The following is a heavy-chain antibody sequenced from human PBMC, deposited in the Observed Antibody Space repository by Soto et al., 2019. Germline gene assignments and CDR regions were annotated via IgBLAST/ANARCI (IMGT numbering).Heavy chain of an antibody. D-gene: IGHD6-13*01. CDR1: GGSISSGGYY. J-gene: IGHJ4*02. CDR3: ARRAAAGHHDY. Sequence: QVQLQESGPGLVKPSQTLSLTCTVSGGSISSGGYYWSWIRQHPGKGLEWIGYIYYSGSTYYNPSLKSRGIISVDTSKNQFPLKLSSVTAADPAVYYCARRAAAGHHDYWGQGTLVTVSS. V-gene: IGHV4-31*03. CDR2: IYYSGST.